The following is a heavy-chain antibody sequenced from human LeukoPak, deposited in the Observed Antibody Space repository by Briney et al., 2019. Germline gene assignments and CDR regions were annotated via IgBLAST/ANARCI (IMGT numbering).Heavy chain of an antibody. Sequence: ASVKVSCKASGYTFTGYYMHWVRQAPGQGHEWMGWINPNSGGTNYAQKFQGRVTMTRDTSISTAYMELSRLRSDDTAVYYCARADYGDYFGWFDPWGQGTLVTVSS. J-gene: IGHJ5*02. CDR2: INPNSGGT. V-gene: IGHV1-2*02. CDR3: ARADYGDYFGWFDP. D-gene: IGHD4-17*01. CDR1: GYTFTGYY.